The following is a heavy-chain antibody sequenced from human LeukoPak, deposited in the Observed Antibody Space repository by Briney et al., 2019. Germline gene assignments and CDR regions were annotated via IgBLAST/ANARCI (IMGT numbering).Heavy chain of an antibody. Sequence: GRSLRLSCAASGSTFSSYGMHWVRQAPGKGLEWVAVISCDGSNKYYADSVKGRFTISRDNSKNTLYLQMNSLRAEDTAVYYCAKDAMVRGVMPEYWGQGTLVTVSS. V-gene: IGHV3-30*18. CDR2: ISCDGSNK. D-gene: IGHD3-10*01. CDR1: GSTFSSYG. J-gene: IGHJ4*02. CDR3: AKDAMVRGVMPEY.